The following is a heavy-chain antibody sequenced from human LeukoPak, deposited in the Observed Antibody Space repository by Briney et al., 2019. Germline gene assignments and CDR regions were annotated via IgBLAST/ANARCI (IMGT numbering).Heavy chain of an antibody. CDR1: GYTFTSYG. D-gene: IGHD3-22*01. CDR3: ARDKNCYYDSSGYPGGHYFDY. Sequence: ASVKVSCKASGYTFTSYGISWVRQAPGQGLEWMGWISAYNGNTNFAPKLQGRVTMTTDTSTSTAYMELRSLRSDDTAVYYCARDKNCYYDSSGYPGGHYFDYWGQGTLVTVSS. CDR2: ISAYNGNT. V-gene: IGHV1-18*01. J-gene: IGHJ4*02.